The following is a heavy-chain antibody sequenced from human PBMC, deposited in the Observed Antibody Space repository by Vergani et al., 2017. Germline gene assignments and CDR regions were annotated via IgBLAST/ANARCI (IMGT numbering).Heavy chain of an antibody. CDR1: GFSLSTSGMC. Sequence: QVTLRESGPALVKPTQTLTLTCTFSGFSLSTSGMCVSWIRQPPGKAREWLALIDWDDDKYYSTSLKTRLTISKDTSKNQVVLTMTNMDPVDTATYYCARTLYSNYLGGMDVWGQGTTVTVSS. CDR3: ARTLYSNYLGGMDV. CDR2: IDWDDDK. J-gene: IGHJ6*02. D-gene: IGHD4-11*01. V-gene: IGHV2-70*01.